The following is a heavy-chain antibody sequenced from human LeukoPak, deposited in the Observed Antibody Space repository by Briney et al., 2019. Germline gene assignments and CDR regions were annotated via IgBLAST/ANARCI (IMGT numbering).Heavy chain of an antibody. CDR2: ISSSGSTI. CDR1: GFTFSSYE. J-gene: IGHJ4*02. V-gene: IGHV3-48*03. CDR3: ARIPRTMIVVPTRDY. Sequence: GGSLRLSCAASGFTFSSYEMNWVRQAPGKGLEWVSYISSSGSTIYYADSVKGRFTISRDNAQNSLFLQMSSLRVEDTAVYYCARIPRTMIVVPTRDYWGQGTLVSVS. D-gene: IGHD3-22*01.